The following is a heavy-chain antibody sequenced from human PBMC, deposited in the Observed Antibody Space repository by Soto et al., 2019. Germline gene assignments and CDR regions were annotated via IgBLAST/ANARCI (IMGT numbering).Heavy chain of an antibody. CDR3: ARQTGYCSGGSCYRAFDP. D-gene: IGHD2-15*01. CDR1: GYTFTSYG. V-gene: IGHV1-18*01. CDR2: ISAYNGNT. Sequence: GASVKVSCKASGYTFTSYGISCVRQAPGQGLEWMGWISAYNGNTNYAQKLQGRVTMTTDTSTSTAYMELRSLRSDDTAVYYCARQTGYCSGGSCYRAFDPWGQGTLVTVSS. J-gene: IGHJ5*02.